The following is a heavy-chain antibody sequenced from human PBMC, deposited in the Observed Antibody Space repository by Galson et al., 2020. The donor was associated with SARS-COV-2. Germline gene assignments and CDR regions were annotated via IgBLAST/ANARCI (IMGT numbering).Heavy chain of an antibody. CDR1: GGTFSSYA. CDR2: IIPIFGTA. V-gene: IGHV1-69*13. Sequence: SVKVSCKASGGTFSSYAISWVRQAPGQGLEWMGGIIPIFGTANYAQKFQGRVTITADESTSTAYMELSSLRSEDTAMYYCARWGNTVVYYYYGMDVWGQGTTVTVSS. J-gene: IGHJ6*02. D-gene: IGHD2-21*01. CDR3: ARWGNTVVYYYYGMDV.